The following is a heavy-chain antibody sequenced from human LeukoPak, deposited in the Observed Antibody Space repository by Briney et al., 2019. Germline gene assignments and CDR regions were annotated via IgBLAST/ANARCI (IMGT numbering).Heavy chain of an antibody. CDR1: GYTFTDYY. CDR2: MNPSSGNT. D-gene: IGHD2-2*01. Sequence: GASVTVSCKASGYTFTDYYMHWVRQAPGQGLEWMGWMNPSSGNTGYAPKFQGRVTMTRNTSISTAYMELSSLRSEATAVYYCARASFSLGYCSSCYYYGMDVWGQGTTVTVSS. J-gene: IGHJ6*02. CDR3: ARASFSLGYCSSCYYYGMDV. V-gene: IGHV1-8*02.